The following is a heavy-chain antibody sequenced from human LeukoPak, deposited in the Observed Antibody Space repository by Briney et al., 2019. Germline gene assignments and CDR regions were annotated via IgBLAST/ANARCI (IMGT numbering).Heavy chain of an antibody. J-gene: IGHJ4*02. CDR1: GGSVSSGSYY. CDR2: IYYSGST. D-gene: IGHD6-19*01. CDR3: ARDGVAGGFDY. V-gene: IGHV4-61*01. Sequence: SETLSLTCTVSGGSVSSGSYYWSWIRQPPGKGLEWIGYIYYSGSTNYNPSLKSRVTISVDTSKNQFSLKLSSVTAADTAVYYCARDGVAGGFDYWGQGTLVTVS.